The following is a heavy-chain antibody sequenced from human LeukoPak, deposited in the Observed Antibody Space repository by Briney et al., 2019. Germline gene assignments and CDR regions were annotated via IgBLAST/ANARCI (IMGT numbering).Heavy chain of an antibody. CDR2: ISYDGSNK. CDR1: GFTFSSYG. J-gene: IGHJ4*02. V-gene: IGHV3-30*18. CDR3: AKGVQLWLLVDY. Sequence: GGSLRLSCAASGFTFSSYGMHWVRQAPGKGLEWVAVISYDGSNKYYADSVKGRFTISRDNSKNTLYLQMNGLRAEDTAVYYCAKGVQLWLLVDYWGQGTLVTVSS. D-gene: IGHD5-18*01.